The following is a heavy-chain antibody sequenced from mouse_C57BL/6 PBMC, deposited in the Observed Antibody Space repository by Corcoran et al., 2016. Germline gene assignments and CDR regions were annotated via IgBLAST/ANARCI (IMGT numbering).Heavy chain of an antibody. D-gene: IGHD1-1*01. V-gene: IGHV9-3*01. CDR3: ARETTVVAPYMDY. CDR2: INTYSGVP. Sequence: QIQLVQFGPELKKPGETVKISCKASGYTFTTYGMSWVKQAPGKGLKWMGWINTYSGVPTYADDFKGRFAFSLETSASTAYLQINNLKNEDTATYFCARETTVVAPYMDYWGQATSVTVSS. J-gene: IGHJ4*01. CDR1: GYTFTTYG.